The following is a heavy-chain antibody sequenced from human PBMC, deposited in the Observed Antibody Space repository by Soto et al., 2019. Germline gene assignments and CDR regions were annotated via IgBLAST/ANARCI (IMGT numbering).Heavy chain of an antibody. CDR1: GFTFSSCA. V-gene: IGHV3-23*01. CDR2: IIDSGGST. Sequence: GGSLRLSWAASGFTFSSCAMGWVRQAPGKGLEWVSDIIDSGGSTYYADSVKGRFTISRYNSKSTLYRQMNSLRAEDTALYYCAKGRSYYYYSGADVWGQGTTVTVSS. CDR3: AKGRSYYYYSGADV. J-gene: IGHJ6*02.